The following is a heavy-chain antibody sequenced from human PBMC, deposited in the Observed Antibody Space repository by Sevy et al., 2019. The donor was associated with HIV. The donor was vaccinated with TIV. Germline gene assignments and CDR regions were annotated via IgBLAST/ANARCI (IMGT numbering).Heavy chain of an antibody. CDR2: IYTSGST. V-gene: IGHV4-4*07. J-gene: IGHJ3*02. Sequence: SETLSLTCTVSGGSISSYYWSWIRQPAGKGLEWIGRIYTSGSTNYTPSLKSRVTMSVDTSKNQFSLKLSSVTAADTAVYYCARAGAYCGGDCYPDAFDIWGQGTMVTVSS. CDR1: GGSISSYY. CDR3: ARAGAYCGGDCYPDAFDI. D-gene: IGHD2-21*02.